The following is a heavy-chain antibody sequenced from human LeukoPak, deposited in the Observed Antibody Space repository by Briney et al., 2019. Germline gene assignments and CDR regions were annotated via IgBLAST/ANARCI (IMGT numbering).Heavy chain of an antibody. CDR2: IKSKTYGGTT. J-gene: IGHJ6*02. Sequence: GGSLRLSCAASGFTFSNAWMSWVRQAPGRGLEWVGRIKSKTYGGTTDYAAPVKGRFTISRDDSKNTLYLQMNSLKTEDTAVYYCTTGQWLVRGSPYYYYGMDVWGQGTTVTVSS. CDR1: GFTFSNAW. V-gene: IGHV3-15*01. CDR3: TTGQWLVRGSPYYYYGMDV. D-gene: IGHD6-19*01.